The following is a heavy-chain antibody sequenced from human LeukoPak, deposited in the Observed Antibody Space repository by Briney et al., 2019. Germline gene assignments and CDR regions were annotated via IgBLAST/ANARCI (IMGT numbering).Heavy chain of an antibody. Sequence: GSLRLSCAASGFTFSSYSMNWVRQAPGKGLEWVSSISSSSSYIYYADSVKGRFTISRDNSKNTLYLQMNSLRAEDTSVYYCAKEGYSRGYYYYYYMDIWGKGTTVTVSS. CDR3: AKEGYSRGYYYYYYMDI. J-gene: IGHJ6*03. V-gene: IGHV3-21*01. CDR1: GFTFSSYS. D-gene: IGHD6-13*01. CDR2: ISSSSSYI.